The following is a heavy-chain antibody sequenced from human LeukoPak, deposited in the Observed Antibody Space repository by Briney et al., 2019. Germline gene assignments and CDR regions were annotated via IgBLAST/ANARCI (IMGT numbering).Heavy chain of an antibody. V-gene: IGHV1-3*02. CDR1: GYTFTSYP. CDR2: SNGGNGKT. D-gene: IGHD1-7*01. Sequence: GASVKISCKASGYTFTSYPIHWVRQAPGQRLEWMGWSNGGNGKTKYSQEFQDRVTITRDTSASKAYMELSSLRSEDMAVYYCARDSTGTGLLEYWGQGTLVTVSS. J-gene: IGHJ4*02. CDR3: ARDSTGTGLLEY.